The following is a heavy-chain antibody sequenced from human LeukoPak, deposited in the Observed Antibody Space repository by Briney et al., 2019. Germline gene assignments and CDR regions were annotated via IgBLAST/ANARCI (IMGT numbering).Heavy chain of an antibody. J-gene: IGHJ4*02. CDR2: IRYDGSNK. D-gene: IGHD2-2*01. CDR1: GFTFSSYG. V-gene: IGHV3-30*02. Sequence: PGGSLRLSCAASGFTFSSYGMHWVRQAPGKGLEWAALIRYDGSNKYYADSVKGRFTISRDNSKNTLYLQMNSLRAEDTAVYYCAKDRCSSTSCSFFDYWGQGTLVTVSS. CDR3: AKDRCSSTSCSFFDY.